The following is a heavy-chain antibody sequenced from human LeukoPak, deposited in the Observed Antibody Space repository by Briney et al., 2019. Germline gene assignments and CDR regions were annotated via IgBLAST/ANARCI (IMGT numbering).Heavy chain of an antibody. V-gene: IGHV4-59*01. J-gene: IGHJ3*02. CDR3: ARGGYYGSGSDDAFHI. CDR1: GGSISSYY. CDR2: IYYSGST. Sequence: SETLSLTCTVSGGSISSYYWSCIRQPPGKGLEWIGSIYYSGSTNYNPSLKSRLTISIDTSKNQFSLKLSSVTAADTAVYYCARGGYYGSGSDDAFHIWGQGTMVTVSS. D-gene: IGHD3-10*01.